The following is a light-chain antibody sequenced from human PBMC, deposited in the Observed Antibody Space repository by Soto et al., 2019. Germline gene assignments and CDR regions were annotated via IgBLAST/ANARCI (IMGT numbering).Light chain of an antibody. J-gene: IGLJ3*02. Sequence: QSVLTQPPSVSAAPGQKVTISCSGSSSNIANNYVSWYQQLPGAAPKLLIYEDDKRPSGIPDRFSGSKSGTSATLGITGLQTGDEADYYCGTWDSSLIWVFGGGTKVTVL. CDR3: GTWDSSLIWV. CDR2: EDD. V-gene: IGLV1-51*02. CDR1: SSNIANNY.